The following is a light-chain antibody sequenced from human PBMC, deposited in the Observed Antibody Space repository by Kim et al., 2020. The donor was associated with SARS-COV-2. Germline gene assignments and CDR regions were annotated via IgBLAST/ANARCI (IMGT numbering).Light chain of an antibody. Sequence: GQSVTISCTGTSSDVSGYNYVSRYQQHPGKAPKRMIYDVNKRPSGVPDRVSGSKSGNTASLTISGLQAEDEADYYCCSYAGSYTFVFGGGTQLTVL. CDR2: DVN. J-gene: IGLJ2*01. CDR3: CSYAGSYTFV. V-gene: IGLV2-11*02. CDR1: SSDVSGYNY.